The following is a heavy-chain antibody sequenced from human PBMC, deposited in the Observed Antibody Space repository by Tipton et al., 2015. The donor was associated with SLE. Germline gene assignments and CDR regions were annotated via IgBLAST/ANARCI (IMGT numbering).Heavy chain of an antibody. CDR1: GGSISSYY. J-gene: IGHJ3*02. V-gene: IGHV4-59*01. CDR3: SRSTKLADDAFDI. Sequence: LRLSCTVSGGSISSYYWSWIRQPPGKGLEWIGYIYYSGSTNYNPSLKSRVTISVDTSENQSSLKLSSVTAADTAVYYCSRSTKLADDAFDIWGQGTMVTVSS. D-gene: IGHD2-2*01. CDR2: IYYSGST.